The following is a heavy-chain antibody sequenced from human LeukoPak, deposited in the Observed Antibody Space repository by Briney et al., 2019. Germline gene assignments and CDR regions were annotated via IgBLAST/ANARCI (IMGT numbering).Heavy chain of an antibody. D-gene: IGHD2-21*02. Sequence: PSQTLSLTCTVSGGSISSGDYYWSWIRQPPGKGLEWIGYIYYSGSTYYNPSLKSRVTISVDTSKNQFSLKLSSVTAADTAVYYCARGGRGGDCYHPCSLDYWGQGTLVTVSS. CDR1: GGSISSGDYY. CDR3: ARGGRGGDCYHPCSLDY. CDR2: IYYSGST. J-gene: IGHJ4*02. V-gene: IGHV4-30-4*01.